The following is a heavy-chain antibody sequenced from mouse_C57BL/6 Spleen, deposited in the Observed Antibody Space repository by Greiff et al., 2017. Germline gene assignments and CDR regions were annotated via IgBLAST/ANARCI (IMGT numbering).Heavy chain of an antibody. CDR2: IDPEDGDT. Sequence: EVQLQQSGAELVRPGASVKLSCTASGFNIKDYYMHWVKQRPEQGLEWIGRIDPEDGDTEYAPKFQGKATMTADTSSNTAYLQLSSLTSEDTAVYYCTTHYYGSSLLFDYWGQGTTLTVSS. CDR1: GFNIKDYY. V-gene: IGHV14-1*01. D-gene: IGHD1-1*01. CDR3: TTHYYGSSLLFDY. J-gene: IGHJ2*01.